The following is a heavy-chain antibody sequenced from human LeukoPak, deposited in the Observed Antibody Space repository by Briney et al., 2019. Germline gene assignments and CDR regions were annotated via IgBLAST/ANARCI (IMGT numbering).Heavy chain of an antibody. CDR2: IYSGGST. CDR1: GFTVSSNY. Sequence: GGSLRLSCAASGFTVSSNYMSWVRQAPGKGLEWVSVIYSGGSTYYADSVKGRFTISRDNSKNTLYLQMNSLRAEDTAVYYCARGPTSGSYYFGVLGMESLYFDYWGQGTLVTVSS. CDR3: ARGPTSGSYYFGVLGMESLYFDY. J-gene: IGHJ4*02. D-gene: IGHD1-26*01. V-gene: IGHV3-53*01.